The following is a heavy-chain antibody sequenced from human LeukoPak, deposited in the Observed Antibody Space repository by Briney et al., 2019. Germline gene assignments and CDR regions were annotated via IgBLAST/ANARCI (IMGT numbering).Heavy chain of an antibody. CDR1: GDSMNSRDFL. CDR3: LILTDYYWAADY. D-gene: IGHD3-9*01. Sequence: SETLSLTCTVSGDSMNSRDFLWGWIRQTPGKGLEWLGSLNSNGNTYYRSSLKSRITMSVDTSKNQFSLKLNSVTAADTAVYYCLILTDYYWAADYWNQGTLVTVSS. V-gene: IGHV4-39*01. J-gene: IGHJ4*02. CDR2: LNSNGNT.